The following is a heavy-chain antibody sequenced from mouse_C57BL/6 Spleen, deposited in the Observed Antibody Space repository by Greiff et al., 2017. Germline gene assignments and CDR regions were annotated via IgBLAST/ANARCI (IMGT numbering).Heavy chain of an antibody. CDR2: IDPSDSYT. D-gene: IGHD1-1*01. J-gene: IGHJ4*01. CDR3: APYYYGSSPRDY. V-gene: IGHV1-59*01. CDR1: GYTFTSYW. Sequence: QVQLQQPGAELVRPGTSVKLSCKASGYTFTSYWMHWVKQRPGQGLEWIGVIDPSDSYTNYNQKVKGKATLTVDTSSSTAYMQLSSLTSEDSAVYYCAPYYYGSSPRDYWGQGTSVTVSS.